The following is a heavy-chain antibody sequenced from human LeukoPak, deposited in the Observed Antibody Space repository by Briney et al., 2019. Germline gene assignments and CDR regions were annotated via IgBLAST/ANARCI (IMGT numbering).Heavy chain of an antibody. CDR1: GFTFDDYA. J-gene: IGHJ4*02. V-gene: IGHV3-43*02. CDR3: ARAAVAGGH. Sequence: SGGSLRLSCAASGFTFDDYAMHWVRQAPGKGLEWVSLISGDGGTYYADSVKGRFTISRDNSKNTLYLQMNSLRAEDTAVYYCARAAVAGGHWGQGTLVTVSS. D-gene: IGHD6-19*01. CDR2: ISGDGGT.